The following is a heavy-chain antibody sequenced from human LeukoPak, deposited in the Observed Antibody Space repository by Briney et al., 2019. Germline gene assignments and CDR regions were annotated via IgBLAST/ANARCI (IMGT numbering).Heavy chain of an antibody. CDR1: GFTFDDYA. J-gene: IGHJ4*02. D-gene: IGHD6-19*01. Sequence: GGSLRLSCAASGFTFDDYAMHWVRQAPGKGLEWVSGISWNSGSIGYADSVKGRFTISRDNAKNSLYLQMNSLRAEDMALYYCAKDSSGWPLFDYWGQGTLVTVSS. V-gene: IGHV3-9*03. CDR2: ISWNSGSI. CDR3: AKDSSGWPLFDY.